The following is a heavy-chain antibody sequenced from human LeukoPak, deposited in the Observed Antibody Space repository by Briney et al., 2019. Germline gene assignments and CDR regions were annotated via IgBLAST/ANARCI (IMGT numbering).Heavy chain of an antibody. J-gene: IGHJ5*02. Sequence: ASVKVSCKASGYTFTGYYIHWVRQAPRQGLEWMGRINPNNGATNYTQQFQGRVTVTRDTSISIVYMELRRLRSDDTAVYYCARDLKYQLLLGWFDPWGQGSLVTVSS. CDR1: GYTFTGYY. CDR2: INPNNGAT. CDR3: ARDLKYQLLLGWFDP. D-gene: IGHD2-21*01. V-gene: IGHV1-2*06.